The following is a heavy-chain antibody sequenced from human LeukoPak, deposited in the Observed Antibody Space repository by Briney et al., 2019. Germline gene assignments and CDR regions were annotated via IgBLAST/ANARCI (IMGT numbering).Heavy chain of an antibody. CDR1: GFTFSSYE. CDR2: ISSSGSTI. D-gene: IGHD5-24*01. Sequence: PGGSLRLSCAASGFTFSSYEMNWVRQAPGKGLEWVSYISSSGSTIYYADSVKGRFTISRDNSKNTLYLQMHSLRAEDTAMYYCAFLERWLQGPFDYWGQGTLVTVSS. J-gene: IGHJ4*02. CDR3: AFLERWLQGPFDY. V-gene: IGHV3-48*03.